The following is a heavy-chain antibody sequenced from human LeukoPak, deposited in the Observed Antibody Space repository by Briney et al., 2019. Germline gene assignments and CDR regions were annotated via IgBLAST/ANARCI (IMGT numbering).Heavy chain of an antibody. J-gene: IGHJ4*02. CDR1: GFTFNNYA. Sequence: GGSLRLSCAASGFTFNNYAMAWVRQAPGKGLEWVSTISGSGGSTYHADSVKGRFTISRDKSKNTLYMQMNSLKTEDTAVYYCTTGVVGATDVDYWGQGTLVTVSS. V-gene: IGHV3-23*01. CDR3: TTGVVGATDVDY. D-gene: IGHD1-26*01. CDR2: ISGSGGST.